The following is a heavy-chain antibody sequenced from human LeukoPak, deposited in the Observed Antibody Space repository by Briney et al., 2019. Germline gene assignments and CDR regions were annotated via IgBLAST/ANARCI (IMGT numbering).Heavy chain of an antibody. CDR1: GYTFTSYY. D-gene: IGHD3-22*01. Sequence: ASVKVSCKASGYTFTSYYMHWVRQAPGQRLEWMGWINAGNGNTKYSQKFQGRVTITRDTSASTAYMELSSLRSEDTAVYYCARDQSAPYYYDSNGYYNWFDPWGQGTLVTVSS. CDR3: ARDQSAPYYYDSNGYYNWFDP. V-gene: IGHV1-3*01. CDR2: INAGNGNT. J-gene: IGHJ5*02.